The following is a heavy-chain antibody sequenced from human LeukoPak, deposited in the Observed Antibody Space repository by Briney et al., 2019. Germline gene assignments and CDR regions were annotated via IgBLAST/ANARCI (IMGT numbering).Heavy chain of an antibody. J-gene: IGHJ4*02. D-gene: IGHD6-13*01. CDR1: GFTFSTYS. CDR3: ARDSSPDY. CDR2: ISSSSSTI. Sequence: GGSLRLSCAASGFTFSTYSMNWVRQAPGKGLEWVSYISSSSSTIYYADSVKGRFTISRDNAKNSLYPQMNSLRAEDTAVYYCARDSSPDYWGQGTLVTVSS. V-gene: IGHV3-48*01.